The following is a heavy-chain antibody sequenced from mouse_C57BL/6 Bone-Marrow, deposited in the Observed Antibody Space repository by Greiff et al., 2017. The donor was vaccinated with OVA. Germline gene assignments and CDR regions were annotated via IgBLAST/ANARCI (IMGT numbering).Heavy chain of an antibody. CDR1: GFTFTDYY. V-gene: IGHV7-3*01. CDR3: ARYISYGSSYWYFDV. D-gene: IGHD1-1*01. CDR2: IRNKANGYTT. Sequence: EVHLLESGGGLVQPGGSLSLSCAASGFTFTDYYMSWVRQPPGKALEWLGFIRNKANGYTTEYSASVKGRFTISRDNSQSILYLQMNALRAEDSATYYCARYISYGSSYWYFDVWGTGTTVTVSS. J-gene: IGHJ1*03.